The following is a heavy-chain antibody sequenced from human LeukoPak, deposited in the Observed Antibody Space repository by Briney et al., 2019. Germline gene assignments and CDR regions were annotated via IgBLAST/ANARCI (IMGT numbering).Heavy chain of an antibody. CDR3: ARRRYYDSSGFFDY. Sequence: VESLKISCMCSGYSFTSYWIGWVRQMPGKGLEWMGIIYPGYSDTRYSPSFQGQVTISADKSISTAYLQWSSLKASDTAMYYCARRRYYDSSGFFDYWGQGTLVTVSS. J-gene: IGHJ4*02. V-gene: IGHV5-51*01. CDR2: IYPGYSDT. D-gene: IGHD3-22*01. CDR1: GYSFTSYW.